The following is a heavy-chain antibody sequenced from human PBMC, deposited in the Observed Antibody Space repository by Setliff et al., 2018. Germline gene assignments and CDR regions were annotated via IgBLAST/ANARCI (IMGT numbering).Heavy chain of an antibody. CDR1: GGTFSNYA. V-gene: IGHV1-69*05. D-gene: IGHD3-22*01. J-gene: IGHJ4*02. CDR2: IIPFFRTA. Sequence: SVKVSCKASGGTFSNYAVNWVRQAPGQGLEWMGGIIPFFRTANYAQNFQDRVTITTDKTTSTAFMELSSLRSEDTAVYFCARGQGHYYDSSGCLDYWGQGTLVT. CDR3: ARGQGHYYDSSGCLDY.